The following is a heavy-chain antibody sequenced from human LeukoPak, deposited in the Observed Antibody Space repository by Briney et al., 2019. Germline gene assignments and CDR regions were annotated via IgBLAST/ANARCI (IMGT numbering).Heavy chain of an antibody. D-gene: IGHD2-15*01. J-gene: IGHJ6*03. CDR1: GFAFSSSW. V-gene: IGHV3-7*01. Sequence: QPGGSLRLSCAAPGFAFSSSWMSWVRQAPGKGLEWVSNIKQDGSETYYVDSLKGRFTLSRDNAKNSVYLQMNSLRAEDTAVYYCARAPRVATPYYYYYTDVWGKGTTVTVSS. CDR3: ARAPRVATPYYYYYTDV. CDR2: IKQDGSET.